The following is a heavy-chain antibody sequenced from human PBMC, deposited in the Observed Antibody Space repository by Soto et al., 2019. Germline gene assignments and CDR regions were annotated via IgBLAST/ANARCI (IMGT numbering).Heavy chain of an antibody. CDR2: IDPSDSYT. J-gene: IGHJ2*01. CDR3: VRQPMTSPYWYFDV. D-gene: IGHD2-21*02. V-gene: IGHV5-10-1*01. Sequence: GESLKISCNASGYTFTSYWISLVRQMPGKGLEWMGRIDPSDSYTNYSPSFQGHVTISVDMSISTAYMQCSSLKASDTAMYYCVRQPMTSPYWYFDVWGRGTLVTVSS. CDR1: GYTFTSYW.